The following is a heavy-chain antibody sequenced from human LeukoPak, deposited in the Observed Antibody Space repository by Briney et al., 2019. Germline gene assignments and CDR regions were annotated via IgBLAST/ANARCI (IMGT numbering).Heavy chain of an antibody. CDR2: ISNNGGYT. V-gene: IGHV3-23*01. D-gene: IGHD2-15*01. J-gene: IGHJ4*02. CDR1: GFTFSGHW. CDR3: AKQLGYCSDGSCYFPY. Sequence: GGSLRLSCAASGFTFSGHWMTWVRQAPGRGLEWVSAISNNGGYTYYADSVQGRFTISRDNSKSTLCLQMNSLRAEDTAVYYCAKQLGYCSDGSCYFPYWGQGTLVTVSS.